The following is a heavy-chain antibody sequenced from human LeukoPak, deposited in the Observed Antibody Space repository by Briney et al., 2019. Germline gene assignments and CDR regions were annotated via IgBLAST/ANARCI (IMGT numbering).Heavy chain of an antibody. D-gene: IGHD2-15*01. CDR3: ARDRGYLSFDF. CDR1: GFTFSSYW. Sequence: GGSLRLSCAASGFTFSSYWMTWVRQAPGKGLEWVANLNQGGSQKYYVDSVKGRFTVSRDNAKNSLYVQMNSLRAEDTAVYYCARDRGYLSFDFWGQGTMVTVSS. CDR2: LNQGGSQK. J-gene: IGHJ3*01. V-gene: IGHV3-7*01.